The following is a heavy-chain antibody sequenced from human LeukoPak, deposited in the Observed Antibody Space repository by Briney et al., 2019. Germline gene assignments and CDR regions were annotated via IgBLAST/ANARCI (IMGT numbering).Heavy chain of an antibody. D-gene: IGHD2-2*01. CDR2: ITSGGDTT. CDR3: AKEVRDEVITSIDH. J-gene: IGHJ4*02. Sequence: GGSLRLSCAASGFTFSNCAMNWVRQAPGKGLEWVSGITSGGDTTFYEGSVRGRFTISRDNAKNTLYLQMSYLRAEDTAVYYCAKEVRDEVITSIDHWGQGTLITVSS. V-gene: IGHV3-23*01. CDR1: GFTFSNCA.